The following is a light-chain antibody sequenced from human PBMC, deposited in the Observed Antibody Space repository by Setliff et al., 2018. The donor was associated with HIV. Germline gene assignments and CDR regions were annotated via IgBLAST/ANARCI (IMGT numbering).Light chain of an antibody. Sequence: QSVLAQPASVSGSPGQSITISCTGTSSDVGDYDYVSWFQQSPDEAPKLIIYDVNKRPSRVPGRFSGSKSGNTASLTISGLQTEDEADYYCSSYTRGNFAFGTGTKVTVL. CDR1: SSDVGDYDY. V-gene: IGLV2-14*01. J-gene: IGLJ1*01. CDR3: SSYTRGNFA. CDR2: DVN.